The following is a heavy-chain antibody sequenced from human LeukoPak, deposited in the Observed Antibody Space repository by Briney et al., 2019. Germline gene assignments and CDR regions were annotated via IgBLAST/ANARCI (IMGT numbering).Heavy chain of an antibody. J-gene: IGHJ4*02. D-gene: IGHD3-10*01. V-gene: IGHV4-34*01. Sequence: SETLSLTCAVYGGSFSGYYWSWIRQPPGKGLEWIGEINHSGSTNYNPSLKSRVTISVDTSKNQFSLKLSSVTAADTAVYYCARDSSIDYGSGFVYDYWGQGTLVTVSS. CDR3: ARDSSIDYGSGFVYDY. CDR2: INHSGST. CDR1: GGSFSGYY.